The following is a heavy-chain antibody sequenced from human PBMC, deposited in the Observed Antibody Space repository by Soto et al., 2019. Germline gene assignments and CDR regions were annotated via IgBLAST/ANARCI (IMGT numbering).Heavy chain of an antibody. CDR2: IWYDGSNK. CDR3: ARESSLSATVTFFDY. D-gene: IGHD4-17*01. J-gene: IGHJ4*02. CDR1: GFTFSSYG. Sequence: GGSLRLSCAASGFTFSSYGMHWVRQAPGKGLEWVAVIWYDGSNKYYADSVKGRFTISRDNSKNTLYLQMNSLRAEDTAVYYCARESSLSATVTFFDYRGQGTLVTVSS. V-gene: IGHV3-33*01.